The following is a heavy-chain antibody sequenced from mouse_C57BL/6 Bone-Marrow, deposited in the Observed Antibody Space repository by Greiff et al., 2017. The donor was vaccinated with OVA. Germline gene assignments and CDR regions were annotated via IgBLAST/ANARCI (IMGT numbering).Heavy chain of an antibody. V-gene: IGHV5-6*02. CDR3: ARRDYYGSSPYYFDY. J-gene: IGHJ2*01. D-gene: IGHD1-1*01. CDR2: ISSGGSYT. CDR1: GFTFSSYG. Sequence: KLVESGGDLVKPGGSLKLSCAASGFTFSSYGMSWVRQTPDKRLEWVATISSGGSYTYYPDSVKGRFTISRDNAKNTLYLQMSSLKSEDTAMYYCARRDYYGSSPYYFDYWGQGTTLTVSS.